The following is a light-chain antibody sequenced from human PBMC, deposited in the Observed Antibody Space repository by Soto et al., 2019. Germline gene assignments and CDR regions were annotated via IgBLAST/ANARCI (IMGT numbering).Light chain of an antibody. CDR3: EAWDGSLNAVL. J-gene: IGLJ2*01. Sequence: QLVLTQPPSASGTPGQRVTISCSGSSSNIGTNTVNWYQHLPGSAPKLLIYSNNQRPSGVPDRFSGSQSGTSASLAISGLQPDDEADYYCEAWDGSLNAVLFGGGTKLTVL. CDR1: SSNIGTNT. V-gene: IGLV1-44*01. CDR2: SNN.